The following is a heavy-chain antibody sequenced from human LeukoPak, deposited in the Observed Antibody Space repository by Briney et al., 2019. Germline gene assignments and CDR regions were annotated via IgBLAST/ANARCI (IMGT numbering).Heavy chain of an antibody. CDR3: ARDCTNGVCTYFDY. V-gene: IGHV3-53*01. D-gene: IGHD2-8*01. CDR2: IYSGGST. J-gene: IGHJ4*02. CDR1: GLTVSSNY. Sequence: GGSLKLSCAASGLTVSSNYMSWVRQAPGKGLEGVAVIYSGGSTYYADSVKGRFTISRDNSKNTLYLQMNSLRDEDTSVYYCARDCTNGVCTYFDYWGQGTLVTVSS.